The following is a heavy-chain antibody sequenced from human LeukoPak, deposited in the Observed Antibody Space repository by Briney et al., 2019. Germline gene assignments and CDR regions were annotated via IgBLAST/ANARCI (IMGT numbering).Heavy chain of an antibody. CDR1: GLTFSSYA. Sequence: HPGGSLRLSCAASGLTFSSYAMHWVRQAPGKGLEWVAVISYDGSNKYYADSVKGRFTISRDNSKNTLYLQMNSLRAEDTAVYYCARDDSPLMGGNVYWGQGTLVTVSS. CDR3: ARDDSPLMGGNVY. D-gene: IGHD4-23*01. J-gene: IGHJ4*02. V-gene: IGHV3-30-3*01. CDR2: ISYDGSNK.